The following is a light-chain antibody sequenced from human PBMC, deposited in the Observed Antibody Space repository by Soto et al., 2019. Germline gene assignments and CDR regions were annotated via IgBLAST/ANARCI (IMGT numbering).Light chain of an antibody. J-gene: IGKJ5*01. V-gene: IGKV2D-29*01. Sequence: DIVMTQTPLSLSVTPGQPAFISCKSSQSLLHSNGKTYIYQYLQKPGQPPQLLNYEVSNRFSGVPERFGGSGSGTDFTLEISRVEAEDVGVYYCMQSLHFPITFGQGTRLEIK. CDR1: QSLLHSNGKTY. CDR3: MQSLHFPIT. CDR2: EVS.